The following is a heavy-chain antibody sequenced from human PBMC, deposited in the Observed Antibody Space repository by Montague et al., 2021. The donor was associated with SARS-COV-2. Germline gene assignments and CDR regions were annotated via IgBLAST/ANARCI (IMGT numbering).Heavy chain of an antibody. CDR1: GFTFSSYE. J-gene: IGHJ4*02. CDR3: AREGYYDSSGYPLSY. V-gene: IGHV3-48*03. CDR2: ISSSGSSI. Sequence: SLRLSCAASGFTFSSYEMNWVRQAPGKGLEWVSYISSSGSSIYYADSVKGRFTISRDNVKNSLYLQMNSLRAEDTAVYYCAREGYYDSSGYPLSYWGQGTLVTVSS. D-gene: IGHD3-22*01.